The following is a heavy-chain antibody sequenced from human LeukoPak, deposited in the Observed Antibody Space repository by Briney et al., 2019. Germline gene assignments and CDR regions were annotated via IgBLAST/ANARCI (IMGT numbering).Heavy chain of an antibody. CDR3: ARDRVAGTHDL. CDR1: GFTFSSYW. CDR2: IKQDGSEK. V-gene: IGHV3-7*01. J-gene: IGHJ4*02. D-gene: IGHD6-19*01. Sequence: PGGSLRLSCAASGFTFSSYWMSWVRQAPGKGLEWVANIKQDGSEKYYVDSMKGRFIISRDNAKNSLYLQMNSLRAEDTAVYYCARDRVAGTHDLWGQGTLVTVSS.